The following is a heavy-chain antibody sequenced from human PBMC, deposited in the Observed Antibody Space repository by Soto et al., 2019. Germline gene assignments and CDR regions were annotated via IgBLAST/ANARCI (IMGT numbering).Heavy chain of an antibody. CDR1: XFTFXXXX. J-gene: IGHJ4*02. CDR3: AKETGGNSPGY. Sequence: SXAAPXFTFXXXXXXXVRQAPGKGLEWVSAISGSGGSTYYADSVKGRFTISRYNYQNTLYLQMNSLRAEDTAVYYCAKETGGNSPGYWGQGTXVTVSS. V-gene: IGHV3-23*01. CDR2: ISGSGGST. D-gene: IGHD4-4*01.